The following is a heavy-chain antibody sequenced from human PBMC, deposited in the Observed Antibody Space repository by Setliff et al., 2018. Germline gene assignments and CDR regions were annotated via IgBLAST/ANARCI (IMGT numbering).Heavy chain of an antibody. CDR2: IWDDGGNK. J-gene: IGHJ4*02. Sequence: GSLRLSCAASGFTFSTYPMHWVRQAPGKGLEGVAVIWDDGGNKYHADSVKGRFTISRDNSKTTLYLQMNSLRPEDTAVYYCARTCSGSGCYAGLESWGQGTPVTVSS. CDR3: ARTCSGSGCYAGLES. CDR1: GFTFSTYP. D-gene: IGHD2-15*01. V-gene: IGHV3-30-3*01.